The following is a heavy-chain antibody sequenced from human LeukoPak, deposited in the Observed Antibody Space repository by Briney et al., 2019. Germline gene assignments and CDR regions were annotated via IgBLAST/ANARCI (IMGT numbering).Heavy chain of an antibody. Sequence: PSETLSLTCTVSGGSITSSNYYWGWIRQPPGKGLEWIGSIYYSGITYYSPSLESRVTISVDTSKNQFSLKLSSVTAADTAVYYCARLEVATFEFDYWGQGTLVTVSS. CDR1: GGSITSSNYY. CDR2: IYYSGIT. CDR3: ARLEVATFEFDY. V-gene: IGHV4-39*01. J-gene: IGHJ4*02. D-gene: IGHD5-12*01.